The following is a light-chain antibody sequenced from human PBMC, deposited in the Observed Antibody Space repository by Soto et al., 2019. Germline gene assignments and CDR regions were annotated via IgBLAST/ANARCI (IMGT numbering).Light chain of an antibody. V-gene: IGKV1-5*03. J-gene: IGKJ1*01. CDR3: QQFNSYWWT. CDR1: QTISSW. Sequence: DIQLTQSPSFLSASVGDRVTITCRASQTISSWLAWYQQKPGKAPKLLIYKASTLKSGVPSRFSGSGSGTEFTLTISSLQPDDFATYYCQQFNSYWWTFGQGTKV. CDR2: KAS.